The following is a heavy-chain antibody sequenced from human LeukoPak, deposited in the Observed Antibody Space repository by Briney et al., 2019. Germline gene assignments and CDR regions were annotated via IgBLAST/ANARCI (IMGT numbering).Heavy chain of an antibody. Sequence: GGSLRLSCAASGFTVSSYYMTWVRQAPGKGLEWDSLIYSGGSTYYADSVKGRVAISRDNSNNTVFLQMNIVRAEDTAVYYCARAYSNHLFGMDVWGQGTTVTVSS. V-gene: IGHV3-66*01. D-gene: IGHD4-11*01. CDR3: ARAYSNHLFGMDV. CDR1: GFTVSSYY. J-gene: IGHJ6*02. CDR2: IYSGGST.